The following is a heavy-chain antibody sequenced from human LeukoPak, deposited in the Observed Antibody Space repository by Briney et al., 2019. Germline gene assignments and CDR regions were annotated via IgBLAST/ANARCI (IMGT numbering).Heavy chain of an antibody. J-gene: IGHJ5*02. D-gene: IGHD6-19*01. CDR2: INEDGNGR. V-gene: IGHV3-7*01. Sequence: GGSLRLSCAASGFTFTNYFMSWVRQAPGKGLEWVANINEDGNGRYYVDSVKGRFTISRDNGKNSLSLQMNSLRAEDTAIYYCARVRDRSGWLWFDPWGQGTLVTVSS. CDR3: ARVRDRSGWLWFDP. CDR1: GFTFTNYF.